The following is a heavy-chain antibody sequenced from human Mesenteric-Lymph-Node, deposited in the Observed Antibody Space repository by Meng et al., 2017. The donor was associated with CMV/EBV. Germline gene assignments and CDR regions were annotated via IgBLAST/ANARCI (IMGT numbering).Heavy chain of an antibody. CDR2: ISYDEGRK. Sequence: SCAASGFLFSKFPFQWVRQAPGKGLAWVAVISYDEGRKYYADSVLGRFTISRDNSKNTLYLQMSSLGADDSAVYYCARDLTGTAYTFWGQGTLVTVSS. V-gene: IGHV3-30*04. D-gene: IGHD1-7*01. CDR1: GFLFSKFP. J-gene: IGHJ1*01. CDR3: ARDLTGTAYTF.